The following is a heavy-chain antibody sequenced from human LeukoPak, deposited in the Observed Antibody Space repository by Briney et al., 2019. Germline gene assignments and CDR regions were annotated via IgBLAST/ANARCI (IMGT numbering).Heavy chain of an antibody. Sequence: PSETLSLTCAVYRDSLSGHYWSWVRQPPGKGLEWIGEITDGGRTSYSLSLKSRATISIVPSQSQFSLQLYSVTAADTAIYYCVRRTRVAMPNALDLISDFWGQGTLVTVSS. D-gene: IGHD2-2*01. CDR3: VRRTRVAMPNALDLISDF. J-gene: IGHJ4*02. CDR2: ITDGGRT. V-gene: IGHV4-34*01. CDR1: RDSLSGHY.